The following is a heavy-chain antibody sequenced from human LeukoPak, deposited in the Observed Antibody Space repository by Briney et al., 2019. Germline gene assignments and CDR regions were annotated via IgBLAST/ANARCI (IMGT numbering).Heavy chain of an antibody. D-gene: IGHD2-15*01. CDR2: ADPEDGET. CDR1: GYTFTDYY. Sequence: ASVKISCKVSGYTFTDYYMHWVQQAPGKGLEWMGLADPEDGETIYAEKFQGRVTITADTSTDTAYMELSSLRSEDTAVYYCATRSGGSYYFAGSAFDIWGQGTMVTVSS. J-gene: IGHJ3*02. V-gene: IGHV1-69-2*01. CDR3: ATRSGGSYYFAGSAFDI.